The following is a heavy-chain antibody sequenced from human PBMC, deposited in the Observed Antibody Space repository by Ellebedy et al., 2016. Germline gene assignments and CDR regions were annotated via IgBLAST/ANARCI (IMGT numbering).Heavy chain of an antibody. J-gene: IGHJ6*02. V-gene: IGHV4-34*01. Sequence: SETLSLTCAVYGGSFSGYYWSWIRQPPGKGLEWIGEINHSGSTNYNPSLKSRVTISVDTSKNQFSPKLSSVTAADTAVYYCARGYSSSWYRLGYYYGMDVWGQGTTVTVSS. CDR2: INHSGST. D-gene: IGHD6-13*01. CDR1: GGSFSGYY. CDR3: ARGYSSSWYRLGYYYGMDV.